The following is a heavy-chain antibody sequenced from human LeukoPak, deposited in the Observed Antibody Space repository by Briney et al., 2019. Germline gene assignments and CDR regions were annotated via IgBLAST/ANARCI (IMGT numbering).Heavy chain of an antibody. Sequence: SETLSLTCTVSGGSISSSSYYWGWIRQPPGKGLEWIGSIYYSGSTYYNPSLKSRVTISVDTSKNQFSLKLSSVTAADTAVYYCARSDSSGYYFNWFDPWGQGTLVTVSS. V-gene: IGHV4-39*07. J-gene: IGHJ5*02. D-gene: IGHD3-22*01. CDR2: IYYSGST. CDR3: ARSDSSGYYFNWFDP. CDR1: GGSISSSSYY.